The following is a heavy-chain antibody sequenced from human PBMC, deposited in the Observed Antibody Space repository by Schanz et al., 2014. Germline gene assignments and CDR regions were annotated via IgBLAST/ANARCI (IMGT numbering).Heavy chain of an antibody. D-gene: IGHD2-2*01. CDR2: INPSVGNT. CDR1: GYTFTSYY. Sequence: QVQLVQSGGEVKKPGASVKVSCKASGYTFTSYYIHWFRQAPGQGLEWMGLINPSVGNTNYAQKFRGRVTMTRDTSTSTVYMELSSLRSEDTAVYYCARGGFFDSTSFDSWGQGTLVTVSS. CDR3: ARGGFFDSTSFDS. J-gene: IGHJ4*02. V-gene: IGHV1-46*03.